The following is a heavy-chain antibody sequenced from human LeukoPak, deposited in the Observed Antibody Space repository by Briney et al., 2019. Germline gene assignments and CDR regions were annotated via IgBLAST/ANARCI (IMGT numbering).Heavy chain of an antibody. D-gene: IGHD3-22*01. J-gene: IGHJ3*02. CDR1: GYTFTGYY. CDR2: INPNSGGT. Sequence: ASVKVSCKASGYTFTGYYMHWVRQAPGQGLEWMGWINPNSGGTNYAQKFQGRVTMTRDTSISTAYMELSRLRSDDTAVYYCARDYYYDSSGYYRRDAFDIWGQGTMSPSLQ. CDR3: ARDYYYDSSGYYRRDAFDI. V-gene: IGHV1-2*02.